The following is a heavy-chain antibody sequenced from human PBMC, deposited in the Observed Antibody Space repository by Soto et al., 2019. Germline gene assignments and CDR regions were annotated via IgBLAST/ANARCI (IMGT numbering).Heavy chain of an antibody. CDR2: IYYSGST. D-gene: IGHD3-22*01. CDR3: ARMWPYDSSGYFDY. J-gene: IGHJ4*02. V-gene: IGHV4-30-4*01. Sequence: SHTLSLNFAVSGTSISSGGYYLSWIRQPPGKGLEWIGYIYYSGSTYYNPSLKSRVTISVDTSKNQFSLKLSSVTAADTAVYYCARMWPYDSSGYFDYWGQGTLVTVSS. CDR1: GTSISSGGYY.